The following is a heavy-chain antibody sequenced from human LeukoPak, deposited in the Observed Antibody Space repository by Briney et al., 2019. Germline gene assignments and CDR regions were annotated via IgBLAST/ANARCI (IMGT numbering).Heavy chain of an antibody. Sequence: SETLSLTCAVYGGSFSGNYWSWIRQPPGKGLEWIGEINHSGSTNYNPSLKSRVTISVDTSKNQFSLKLSSVTAADTAVYYCARGSRVYSNYDFWSGYPPPRYYYYGMDVWGQGTTVTVSS. D-gene: IGHD3-3*01. CDR1: GGSFSGNY. CDR3: ARGSRVYSNYDFWSGYPPPRYYYYGMDV. CDR2: INHSGST. V-gene: IGHV4-34*01. J-gene: IGHJ6*02.